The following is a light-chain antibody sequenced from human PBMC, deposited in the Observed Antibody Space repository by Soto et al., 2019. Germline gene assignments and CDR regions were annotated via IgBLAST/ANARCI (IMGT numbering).Light chain of an antibody. CDR1: QGIGTE. Sequence: AIQMTQSPSSLSASVGDRVTITCRASQGIGTELGWYQLKPGKAPKLLVYGASTLQSGVLPRFSASRSGTDCTLTISSLQPDDFASYYCLQDFSYPRSFGQGTKVEIK. V-gene: IGKV1-6*02. CDR3: LQDFSYPRS. CDR2: GAS. J-gene: IGKJ1*01.